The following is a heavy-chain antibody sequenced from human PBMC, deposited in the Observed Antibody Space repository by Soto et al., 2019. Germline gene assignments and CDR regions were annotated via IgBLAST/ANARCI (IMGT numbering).Heavy chain of an antibody. CDR2: IYYSGST. Sequence: QVQLQESGPGLVKPSQTLSLTCTVSGGSISSGGYYWSWIRQHPGKGLEWIGYIYYSGSTYYNPSLKSRVTISVDTSKNQFSLKLSSVTAADTAVYYCARDRVDSSGWYQSYPPLYGMDVWGQGTTVTVSS. J-gene: IGHJ6*02. D-gene: IGHD6-19*01. CDR3: ARDRVDSSGWYQSYPPLYGMDV. V-gene: IGHV4-31*03. CDR1: GGSISSGGYY.